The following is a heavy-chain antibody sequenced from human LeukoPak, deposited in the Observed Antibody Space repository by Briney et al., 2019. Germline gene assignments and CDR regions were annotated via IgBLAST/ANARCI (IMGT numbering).Heavy chain of an antibody. CDR1: GLTFSSYV. CDR3: TWGNGDYYWYFDL. D-gene: IGHD4-17*01. V-gene: IGHV3-23*01. CDR2: ISGSGVST. Sequence: PGGSLRLSCAASGLTFSSYVMNWVRQAPGKGLEWVSTISGSGVSTYYAESVKGRFTISRDNSKNTLYLQMNSLGAEDTAVYYCTWGNGDYYWYFDLWGRGTLVTVSS. J-gene: IGHJ2*01.